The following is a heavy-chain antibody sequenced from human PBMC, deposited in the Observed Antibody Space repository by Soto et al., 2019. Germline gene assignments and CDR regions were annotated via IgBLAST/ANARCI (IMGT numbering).Heavy chain of an antibody. J-gene: IGHJ5*02. CDR1: GGSFSGYY. D-gene: IGHD3-10*01. Sequence: SETLSLTCAVYGGSFSGYYWSWIRQPPGKGLEWIGEINHSGSTNYNPSLKSRVTISVDTSKNQFSLKLSSVTAADTAVYYCARGLEVYYGSGSYYKFRRARFDPWGQGTLVTVSP. V-gene: IGHV4-34*01. CDR2: INHSGST. CDR3: ARGLEVYYGSGSYYKFRRARFDP.